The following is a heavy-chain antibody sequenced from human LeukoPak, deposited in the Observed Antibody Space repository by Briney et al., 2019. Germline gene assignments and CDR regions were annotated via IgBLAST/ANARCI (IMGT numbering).Heavy chain of an antibody. CDR2: IWYDGSKT. Sequence: PGGSLRLSCVASGFTFRSYGMHWVRQAPGQGLEWVAVIWYDGSKTYYADSVKGRFIISRDNSKNTVFLQMNSLRADDTAVYYCARYNSRRSDYRGQGTLVTVSS. CDR1: GFTFRSYG. J-gene: IGHJ4*01. CDR3: ARYNSRRSDY. V-gene: IGHV3-33*01. D-gene: IGHD1-26*01.